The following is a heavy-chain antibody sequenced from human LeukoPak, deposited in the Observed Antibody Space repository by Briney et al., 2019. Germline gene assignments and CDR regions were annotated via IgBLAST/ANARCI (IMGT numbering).Heavy chain of an antibody. CDR3: ARDWTTVTTSPQY. CDR1: GFTFSSYG. V-gene: IGHV3-33*01. Sequence: PGGSLRLSCAASGFTFSSYGMHWVRQAPGKGLEWVAVIWYDGSKKYYADSVKGRFTISRDNSKNTLYLQMNSLRAEDTAVYYCARDWTTVTTSPQYWGQGTLVTVSS. CDR2: IWYDGSKK. D-gene: IGHD4-17*01. J-gene: IGHJ4*02.